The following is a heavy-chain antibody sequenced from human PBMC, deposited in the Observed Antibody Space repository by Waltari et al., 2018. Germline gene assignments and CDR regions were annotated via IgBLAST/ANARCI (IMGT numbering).Heavy chain of an antibody. Sequence: QVHLVQSGPEVKRPGASVTVSCQASGYTFMNYGIAWVRQAPGQGLEWMGWISPSRGNTVLAQASHDRLTMTTDRSTNTAYMELTSLISDDTAVYFCARDATLSARGWFDPWGQGTLVTVSS. V-gene: IGHV1-18*01. D-gene: IGHD1-1*01. CDR2: ISPSRGNT. J-gene: IGHJ5*02. CDR3: ARDATLSARGWFDP. CDR1: GYTFMNYG.